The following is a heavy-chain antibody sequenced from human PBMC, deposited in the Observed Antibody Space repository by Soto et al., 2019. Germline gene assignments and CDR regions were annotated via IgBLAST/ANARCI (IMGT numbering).Heavy chain of an antibody. CDR2: INHSGRT. V-gene: IGHV4-34*01. Sequence: QVQLQQWGAGLLKPSETLSLTCVVYGGSFSDYWWTWIRQTPGKGPEWIGEINHSGRTNYNPSLKGRVTISLDTSQSQFSLKLTSMTAADTGVYYCARDFGAGAHFDHWGQGRLVTVSS. J-gene: IGHJ4*02. CDR1: GGSFSDYW. CDR3: ARDFGAGAHFDH. D-gene: IGHD3-10*01.